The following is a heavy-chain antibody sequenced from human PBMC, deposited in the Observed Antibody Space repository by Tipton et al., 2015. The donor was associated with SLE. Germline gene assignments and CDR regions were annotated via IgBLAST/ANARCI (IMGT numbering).Heavy chain of an antibody. V-gene: IGHV4-59*12. D-gene: IGHD3-22*01. J-gene: IGHJ4*02. CDR3: AREGILQYSSGYMYYFDY. CDR2: IYYSGST. Sequence: LRLSCTVSGGSISSYYWSWIRQPPGKGLEWIGYIYYSGSTNYNPSLKSRVTISVDTSKNQFSLKLSSVTAADTAVYYCAREGILQYSSGYMYYFDYCGQGTLVTVSS. CDR1: GGSISSYY.